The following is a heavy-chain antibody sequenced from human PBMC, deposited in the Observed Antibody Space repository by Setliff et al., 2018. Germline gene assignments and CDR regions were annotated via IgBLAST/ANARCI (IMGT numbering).Heavy chain of an antibody. CDR3: ARDDSGGFHYIT. J-gene: IGHJ4*02. D-gene: IGHD3-22*01. Sequence: LRLSCAASGFTFSSYAMHWVRQAPGKGLEWVAVISYDGTYTYYVDSVKGRFTISRDNAKNSLFLQMNSLRAEDTAVYYCARDDSGGFHYITWGQGTLVTVSS. CDR1: GFTFSSYA. V-gene: IGHV3-30*07. CDR2: ISYDGTYT.